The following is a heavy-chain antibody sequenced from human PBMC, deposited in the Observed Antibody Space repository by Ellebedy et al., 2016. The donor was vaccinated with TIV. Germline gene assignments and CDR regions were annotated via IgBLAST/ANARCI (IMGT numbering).Heavy chain of an antibody. J-gene: IGHJ4*02. CDR3: ARDEGSTVVEDQSPLDH. CDR1: GFTFSRHG. D-gene: IGHD1-26*01. V-gene: IGHV3-33*01. CDR2: IYFDGTNL. Sequence: PGGSLRLSCSSSGFTFSRHGMHWVRQAPDRGLEWVAVIYFDGTNLHYADSVKGRFTISRDNSRNILYLEMNNVRPEDTATYFCARDEGSTVVEDQSPLDHWGQGTPVYVSS.